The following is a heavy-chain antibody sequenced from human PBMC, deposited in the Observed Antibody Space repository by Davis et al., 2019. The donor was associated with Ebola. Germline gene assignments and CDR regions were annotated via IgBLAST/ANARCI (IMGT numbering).Heavy chain of an antibody. CDR2: IWYDGSNK. J-gene: IGHJ5*02. Sequence: GESLKISCAASGFTFSSYGMHWVRQAPGKGLEWVAVIWYDGSNKYYADSVKGRFTISRDNSKNTLYLQMNSLRAEDTAVYYCAKDGAAAGRGARGWFDPWGQGTLVTVSS. V-gene: IGHV3-33*06. CDR1: GFTFSSYG. CDR3: AKDGAAAGRGARGWFDP. D-gene: IGHD6-13*01.